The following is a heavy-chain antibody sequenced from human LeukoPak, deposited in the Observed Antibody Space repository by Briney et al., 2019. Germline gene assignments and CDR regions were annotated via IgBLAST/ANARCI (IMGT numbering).Heavy chain of an antibody. J-gene: IGHJ4*02. Sequence: PGGSLRLSCAASGFTFSSYGMHWVRQAPGKGLEWVAVISYDGSNKYYADSVKGRFTISRDNSKNTLYLQMNSLRAEDTAVYYCAKYRNPWFGESLFDYWGQGTLVTVSS. D-gene: IGHD3-10*01. CDR3: AKYRNPWFGESLFDY. CDR2: ISYDGSNK. V-gene: IGHV3-30*18. CDR1: GFTFSSYG.